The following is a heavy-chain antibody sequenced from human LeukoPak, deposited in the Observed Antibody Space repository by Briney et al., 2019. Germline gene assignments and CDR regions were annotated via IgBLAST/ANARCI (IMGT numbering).Heavy chain of an antibody. V-gene: IGHV3-23*01. CDR1: GFTFSSYG. CDR2: ISGSGGST. D-gene: IGHD3-10*01. Sequence: GGSLRLSCAASGFTFSSYGMSWVRQAPGKGLEWVSAISGSGGSTYYADSVKGRFTISRDNSKNTLYLQMNSLRAEDTAVYYCARGRGVIRAAFDIWGQGTMVTVSS. CDR3: ARGRGVIRAAFDI. J-gene: IGHJ3*02.